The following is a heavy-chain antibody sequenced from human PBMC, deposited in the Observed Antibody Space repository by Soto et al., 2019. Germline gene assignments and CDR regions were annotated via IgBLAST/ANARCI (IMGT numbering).Heavy chain of an antibody. CDR3: ARTKQLWSEPFDY. V-gene: IGHV3-66*01. CDR1: GFTVSSNY. J-gene: IGHJ4*02. CDR2: IYSGGST. Sequence: EVQLVESGGGLVQPGGSLRLSCAASGFTVSSNYMSWVRQAPGKGLEWVSVIYSGGSTYYADSVKGRFTISRDNSKNTLYRQMTSLRAEDTAVYYCARTKQLWSEPFDYWGQGTLVTVSS. D-gene: IGHD5-18*01.